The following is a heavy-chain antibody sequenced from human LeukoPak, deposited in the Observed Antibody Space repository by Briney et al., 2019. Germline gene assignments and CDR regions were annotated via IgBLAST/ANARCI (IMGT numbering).Heavy chain of an antibody. CDR2: IYTSGST. D-gene: IGHD6-19*01. V-gene: IGHV4-4*07. J-gene: IGHJ5*02. CDR3: ARAEQWLDQDWFDP. CDR1: GGSISSYY. Sequence: SETLSLTRTVSGGSISSYYWSWIRQPAGKGLEWIGRIYTSGSTNYNPSLKSRVTMSVDTSKNQFSLKLSSVTAADTAVYYCARAEQWLDQDWFDPWGQGTLVTVSS.